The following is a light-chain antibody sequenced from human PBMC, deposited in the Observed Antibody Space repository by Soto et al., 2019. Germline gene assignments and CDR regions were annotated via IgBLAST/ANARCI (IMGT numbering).Light chain of an antibody. J-gene: IGKJ5*01. CDR1: QSISSY. CDR3: QQSYSTPIT. CDR2: AAS. V-gene: IGKV1-39*01. Sequence: DTQMTQSPSSLSASVGDRVTMTCRASQSISSYLNWYQQKPGKAPKLLIYAASSLQSGVPSRFSGSGSGTDFTLTISSVQLEDFATYYCQQSYSTPITFGQGTRLEIK.